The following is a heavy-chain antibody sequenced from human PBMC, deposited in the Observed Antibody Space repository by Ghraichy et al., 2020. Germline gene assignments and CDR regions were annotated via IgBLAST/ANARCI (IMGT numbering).Heavy chain of an antibody. D-gene: IGHD6-13*01. CDR3: AREPGYSSSWYGYYYYYGMDV. CDR2: ISSSSSTI. J-gene: IGHJ6*02. Sequence: GGSLRLSCAASGFTFCSYSMNWVRQAPGKGLEWVSYISSSSSTIYYADSVKGRFTISRDNAKNSLYLQMNSLRDEDTAVYYCAREPGYSSSWYGYYYYYGMDVWGQGTTVTVSS. CDR1: GFTFCSYS. V-gene: IGHV3-48*02.